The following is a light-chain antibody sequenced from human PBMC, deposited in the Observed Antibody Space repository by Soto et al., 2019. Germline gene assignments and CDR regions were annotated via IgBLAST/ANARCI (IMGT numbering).Light chain of an antibody. CDR2: EVG. Sequence: QSVLTQPASVSGSLGQSITISCTGTSSDVGSYNFVSWYQQHPGKAPKVIIYEVGKWPSGVSNRFSGSKSGNTASLTISGLQAEAEADYFCCSYAGRSTWVFGGGTKLTVL. CDR3: CSYAGRSTWV. J-gene: IGLJ3*02. CDR1: SSDVGSYNF. V-gene: IGLV2-23*02.